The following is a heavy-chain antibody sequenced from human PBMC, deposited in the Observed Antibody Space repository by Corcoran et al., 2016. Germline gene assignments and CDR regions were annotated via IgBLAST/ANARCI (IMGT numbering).Heavy chain of an antibody. CDR3: ASSTRVASGSYSGSPNDAFDI. CDR1: GGSISSYY. J-gene: IGHJ3*02. D-gene: IGHD1-26*01. V-gene: IGHV4-59*01. CDR2: IYYSGST. Sequence: QVQLQESGPGLVKPSETLSLTCTVSGGSISSYYWSWIRQPPGKGLEWIGYIYYSGSTNYNPSLTSRVTISVDTAKNQFSLKLSSVTAADTAVYYCASSTRVASGSYSGSPNDAFDIWGQGTMVTVSS.